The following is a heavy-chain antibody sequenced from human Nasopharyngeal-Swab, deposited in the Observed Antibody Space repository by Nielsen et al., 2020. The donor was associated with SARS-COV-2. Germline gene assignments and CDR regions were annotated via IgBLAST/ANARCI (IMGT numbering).Heavy chain of an antibody. V-gene: IGHV4-59*12. CDR3: ARGDSDSPDYSPRVFDY. D-gene: IGHD3-22*01. CDR2: IYYTGST. J-gene: IGHJ4*02. Sequence: WIRQPPGKGLDWIGNIYYTGSTNYNPPLKSRVTMSVDTSRNQFSLNLGSVTAADTAVYYCARGDSDSPDYSPRVFDYWGQGSLVTVSS.